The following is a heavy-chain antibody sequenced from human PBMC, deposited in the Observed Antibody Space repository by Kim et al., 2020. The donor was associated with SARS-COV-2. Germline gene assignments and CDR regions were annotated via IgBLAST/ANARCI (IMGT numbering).Heavy chain of an antibody. CDR1: GFTFSTHE. J-gene: IGHJ4*02. Sequence: GGSLRLSCAGSGFTFSTHELNWVRQAPGKGLEWISYISGSGASIYYADSVNGRFTISRDNAKNSLYLQMNNLRVEDTAVYYCARDLWGAGGSFSDWGQGT. CDR2: ISGSGASI. CDR3: ARDLWGAGGSFSD. V-gene: IGHV3-48*03. D-gene: IGHD1-26*01.